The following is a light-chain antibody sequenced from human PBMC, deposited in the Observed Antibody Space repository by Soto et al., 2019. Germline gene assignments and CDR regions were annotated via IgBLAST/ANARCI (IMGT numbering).Light chain of an antibody. V-gene: IGKV3-20*01. Sequence: EIVMTQSPATLSVSPGERATLSCRASQSISSYLAWYQQKPGQAPRLLIYGASSRATGIPDRFSGSGSGTDFTLTISRLEPEDFAVYYCQQYGSSPPLSFGGGTKV. CDR3: QQYGSSPPLS. CDR2: GAS. J-gene: IGKJ4*01. CDR1: QSISSY.